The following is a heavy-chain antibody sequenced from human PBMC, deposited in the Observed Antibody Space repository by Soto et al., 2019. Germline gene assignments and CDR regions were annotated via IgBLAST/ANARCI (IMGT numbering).Heavy chain of an antibody. J-gene: IGHJ4*02. Sequence: QVQLVESGGGVVQPGRSLRLSCAASGFTFSSYGMHWVRQAPGKGLEWVAVISYDGSNKYYADSVKGRFTISRDNSKNTLYLQMNSLRAEDTAVYYCAKDYCSGGSCYSAYHYWGQGTLVTVSS. V-gene: IGHV3-30*18. CDR2: ISYDGSNK. CDR1: GFTFSSYG. D-gene: IGHD2-15*01. CDR3: AKDYCSGGSCYSAYHY.